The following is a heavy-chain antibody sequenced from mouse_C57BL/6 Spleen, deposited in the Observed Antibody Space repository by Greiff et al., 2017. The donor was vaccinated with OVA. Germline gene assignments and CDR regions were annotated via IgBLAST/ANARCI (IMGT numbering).Heavy chain of an antibody. CDR2: IHPNSGST. CDR3: ARGHWDDAMDY. J-gene: IGHJ4*01. Sequence: QVQLKQPGAELVKPGASVKLSCKASGYTFTSYWMHWVKQRPGQGLEWIGMIHPNSGSTNYNEKFKSKATLTVDKSSSTAYMQLSSLTSEDSAVYYCARGHWDDAMDYWGQGTSVTVSS. CDR1: GYTFTSYW. V-gene: IGHV1-64*01. D-gene: IGHD4-1*01.